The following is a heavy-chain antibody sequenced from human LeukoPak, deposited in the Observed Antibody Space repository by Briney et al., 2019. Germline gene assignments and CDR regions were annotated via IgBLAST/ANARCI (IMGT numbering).Heavy chain of an antibody. CDR3: AGDRGGGRYYGEDY. CDR2: INSDGSST. D-gene: IGHD3-10*01. V-gene: IGHV3-74*03. CDR1: GFAFKKYC. J-gene: IGHJ4*02. Sequence: GGSLRLSCTASGFAFKKYCMHWVRQARGKGLVWVSHINSDGSSTKYADSVKGRFTISRDNTKNTLYLQKNSLRAEDTDVYYCAGDRGGGRYYGEDYWGQGTLVTVSS.